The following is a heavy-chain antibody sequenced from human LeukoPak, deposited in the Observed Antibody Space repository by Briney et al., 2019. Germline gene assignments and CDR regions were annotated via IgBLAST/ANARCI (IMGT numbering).Heavy chain of an antibody. Sequence: GGSLRLSCAASGFTFSSYWMSWVRQAPGKGLEWVANIKHDGSEKYYVDSMKGRFTISRDNAKNSLYLQMNSLRAEDTAVYYCARGGSYLSAFDIWGQGTMVTVSS. CDR3: ARGGSYLSAFDI. CDR2: IKHDGSEK. CDR1: GFTFSSYW. J-gene: IGHJ3*02. D-gene: IGHD1-26*01. V-gene: IGHV3-7*03.